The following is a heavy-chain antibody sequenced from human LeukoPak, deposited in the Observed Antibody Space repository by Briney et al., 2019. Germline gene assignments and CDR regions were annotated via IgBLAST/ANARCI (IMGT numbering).Heavy chain of an antibody. CDR1: GASTGSSDHY. CDR2: IFHTGTT. J-gene: IGHJ4*02. D-gene: IGHD1-26*01. CDR3: ARDDSLGGTYY. V-gene: IGHV4-30-4*01. Sequence: PSQTLSLTCTVSGASTGSSDHYWSWVRQTPGEGLEWLGFIFHTGTTYYNPSLQSRLRISIDTSKNQFSLRLTSATAADTAIYYCARDDSLGGTYYWGPGTPVTVSS.